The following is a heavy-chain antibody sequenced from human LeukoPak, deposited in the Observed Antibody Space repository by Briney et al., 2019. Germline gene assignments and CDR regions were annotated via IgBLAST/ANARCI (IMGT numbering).Heavy chain of an antibody. D-gene: IGHD2-15*01. CDR1: GGTFSSYA. CDR2: IIPIFGTA. CDR3: ARVTYYSEGSSHLGY. Sequence: GASVKVSCKASGGTFSSYAISWVRQAPGQGLEWMGGIIPIFGTANYAQKFQGRVTITADESTSTAYMELSSLRSEDTAVYYCARVTYYSEGSSHLGYWGQGTLVTVSS. V-gene: IGHV1-69*01. J-gene: IGHJ4*02.